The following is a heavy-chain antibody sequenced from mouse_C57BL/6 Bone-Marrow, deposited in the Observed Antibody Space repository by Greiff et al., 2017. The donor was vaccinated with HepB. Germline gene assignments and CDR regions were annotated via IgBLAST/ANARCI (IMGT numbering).Heavy chain of an antibody. D-gene: IGHD2-3*01. V-gene: IGHV5-12*01. J-gene: IGHJ4*01. CDR3: ARQDGPYYYAMDY. Sequence: EVQGVESGGGLVQPGGSLKLSCAASGFTFSDYYMYWVRQTPEKRLEWVAYISNGGGSTYYPDTVKGRFTISRDNAKNTLYLQMSRLKSEDTAMYYCARQDGPYYYAMDYWGQGTSVTVSS. CDR2: ISNGGGST. CDR1: GFTFSDYY.